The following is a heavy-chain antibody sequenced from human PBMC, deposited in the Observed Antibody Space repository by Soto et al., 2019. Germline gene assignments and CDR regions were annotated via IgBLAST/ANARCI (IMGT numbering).Heavy chain of an antibody. CDR2: IIPIFGTA. Sequence: QVQLVQSGAEVKKPGSSVKVSCKASGGTFSSYAISWVRQDPGQGHEWMGGIIPIFGTANYAQKFQGRVTITADESTSTAYMELSSLRSEDTAVNYCAKRHGYSYGIYYGMDVWGQGTTVTVSS. J-gene: IGHJ6*02. D-gene: IGHD5-18*01. CDR3: AKRHGYSYGIYYGMDV. CDR1: GGTFSSYA. V-gene: IGHV1-69*01.